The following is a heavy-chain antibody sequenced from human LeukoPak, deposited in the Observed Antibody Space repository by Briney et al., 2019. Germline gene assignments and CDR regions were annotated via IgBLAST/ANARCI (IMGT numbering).Heavy chain of an antibody. D-gene: IGHD2-2*01. CDR2: ISHDGSNK. J-gene: IGHJ4*02. CDR1: GFSFSYYG. Sequence: GGSLSLSCAASGFSFSYYGTHWVRQAPGKGLEWVAVISHDGSNKYYADSAKGRFTISRDNSKNTLYLQMNSLRAEDTAVYYCAKDKAAWPSYALDYWGQGTLVTVSS. V-gene: IGHV3-30*18. CDR3: AKDKAAWPSYALDY.